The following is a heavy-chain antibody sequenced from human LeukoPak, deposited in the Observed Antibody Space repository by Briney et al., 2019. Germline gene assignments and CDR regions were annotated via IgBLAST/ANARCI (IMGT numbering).Heavy chain of an antibody. D-gene: IGHD2-21*01. CDR2: ISGSGGNT. V-gene: IGHV3-23*01. CDR3: AKEIMETTYSDY. Sequence: GGSLRLSCAASGFTFNNYAMSWVRQAPGKGLEWVSAISGSGGNTYYADSVKGRFTISRDNSKNTLYLQMNSLRAEDTAVYYCAKEIMETTYSDYWGQGTLVTVSS. J-gene: IGHJ4*02. CDR1: GFTFNNYA.